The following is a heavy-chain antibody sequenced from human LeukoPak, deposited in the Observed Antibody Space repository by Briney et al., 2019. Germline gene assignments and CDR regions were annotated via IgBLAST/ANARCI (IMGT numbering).Heavy chain of an antibody. D-gene: IGHD5-18*01. J-gene: IGHJ4*02. CDR2: ISGSGGST. Sequence: GGSLRLSCAASGFTFSSYAVSWVRQAPGKGLEWVSAISGSGGSTYYADSVKGRFTISRDNSKNTLYLQMNSLRAEDTAVYYCAKARGYSYATYDYWGQGTLVTVSS. CDR1: GFTFSSYA. CDR3: AKARGYSYATYDY. V-gene: IGHV3-23*01.